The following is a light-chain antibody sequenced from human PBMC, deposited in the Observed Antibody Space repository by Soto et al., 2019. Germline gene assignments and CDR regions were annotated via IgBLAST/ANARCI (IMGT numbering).Light chain of an antibody. J-gene: IGLJ2*01. Sequence: QSVLTQPHSVSGAPGQRVTISCTGSSSNIGAGYDVHWYQQLPGTAPKLLIYGNSNRPSGVPDRFSGSKSGTSASLAITGLQAEDEADYGCQSYDSSLSGVVFGGGTKLTVL. CDR1: SSNIGAGYD. CDR3: QSYDSSLSGVV. V-gene: IGLV1-40*01. CDR2: GNS.